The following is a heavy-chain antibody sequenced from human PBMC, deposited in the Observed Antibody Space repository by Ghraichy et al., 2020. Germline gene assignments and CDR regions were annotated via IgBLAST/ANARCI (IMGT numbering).Heavy chain of an antibody. J-gene: IGHJ4*02. CDR3: ARHSWNYLFFY. Sequence: SETLSLTCTVSGGSISSSSYYWGWIRQPPGKGLEWIGSIYYSGNTYYNPSLKSRVTISVDTSKIQFSLKMSSVTAADTAVYYCARHSWNYLFFYWGLGTLVTVSS. CDR1: GGSISSSSYY. CDR2: IYYSGNT. D-gene: IGHD1-7*01. V-gene: IGHV4-39*01.